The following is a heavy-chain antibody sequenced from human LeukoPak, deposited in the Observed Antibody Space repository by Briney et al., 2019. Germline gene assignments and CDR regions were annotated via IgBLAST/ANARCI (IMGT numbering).Heavy chain of an antibody. CDR2: INPKNGDT. J-gene: IGHJ4*02. CDR1: GYTFSGFY. D-gene: IGHD5-18*01. CDR3: ARDGRLRNGYDNFYI. Sequence: SVKVSCKASGYTFSGFYINWVRQAPGQGLEWMGWINPKNGDTHYAQDFLGRVTMTRDTSISTAYVELSRLTSDDTAVYYCARDGRLRNGYDNFYIWGQGTLVTVSS. V-gene: IGHV1-2*02.